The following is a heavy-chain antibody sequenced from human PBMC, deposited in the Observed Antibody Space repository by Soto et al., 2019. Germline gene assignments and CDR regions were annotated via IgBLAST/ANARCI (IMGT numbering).Heavy chain of an antibody. CDR2: ISSSSSTI. V-gene: IGHV3-48*02. CDR1: GFNFSSYS. Sequence: GGSLTLSCAAAGFNFSSYSMNWVRQAPGKGLEWVSYISSSSSTIYYADSVKGRFTISRDNAKNSLYLQMNSLRDEDTAMYYCARVKLAGRGSFHYWGQGTLVTVSS. J-gene: IGHJ4*02. D-gene: IGHD3-3*02. CDR3: ARVKLAGRGSFHY.